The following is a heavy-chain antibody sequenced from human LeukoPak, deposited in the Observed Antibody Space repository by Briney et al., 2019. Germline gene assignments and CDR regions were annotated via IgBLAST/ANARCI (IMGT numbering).Heavy chain of an antibody. Sequence: GGSLRLSCAASGFTFSSYGMHWVRKAPDKGLEWVAIIWYDGSNKFYADSVKGRFTISRDNSKNTLYLQMNSLRAEDTAVYYCARDDTVYFDYWGQGTLVTVSS. CDR2: IWYDGSNK. CDR1: GFTFSSYG. J-gene: IGHJ4*02. D-gene: IGHD2-2*02. V-gene: IGHV3-33*01. CDR3: ARDDTVYFDY.